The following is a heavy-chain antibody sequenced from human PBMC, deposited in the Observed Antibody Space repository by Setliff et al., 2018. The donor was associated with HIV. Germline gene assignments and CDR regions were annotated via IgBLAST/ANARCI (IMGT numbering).Heavy chain of an antibody. Sequence: HPGGSLRLSCAASGFTFSGSAIHWFRRASGKGLEWVGRIKTKPSNYATAYGASMKGRFTISRDTSKNTLHLHMNSLKVDDTAMYFCAASADGDCATTSCTTWFDPWGQGTLVTVSS. D-gene: IGHD2-21*01. J-gene: IGHJ5*02. CDR1: GFTFSGSA. V-gene: IGHV3-73*01. CDR3: AASADGDCATTSCTTWFDP. CDR2: IKTKPSNYAT.